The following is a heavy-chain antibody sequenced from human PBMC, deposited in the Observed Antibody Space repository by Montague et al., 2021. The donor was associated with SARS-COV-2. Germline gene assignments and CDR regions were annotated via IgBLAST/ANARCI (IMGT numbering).Heavy chain of an antibody. Sequence: SPRLSFSASGFTFSSYAMSWVRQAPGKGLEWVSVIYSGGSSTYYADSVKGRLTISRDNSKNTLYLQMNSLRAEDTAVYYCAKSRGIRYDSSGYYYPLDYWGQGTLVTVSS. CDR2: IYSGGSST. J-gene: IGHJ4*02. V-gene: IGHV3-23*03. D-gene: IGHD3-22*01. CDR3: AKSRGIRYDSSGYYYPLDY. CDR1: GFTFSSYA.